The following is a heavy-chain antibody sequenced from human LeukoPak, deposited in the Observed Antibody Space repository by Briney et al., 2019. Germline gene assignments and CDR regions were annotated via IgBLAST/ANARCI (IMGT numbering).Heavy chain of an antibody. CDR2: IYYSGST. D-gene: IGHD3-16*01. CDR3: ARYMITFGGVPNWFDP. Sequence: PSETLSLTCTVSGGSISSYYWSWIRQPPGKGLEWIGYIYYSGSTNYNPSLKSRVTISVDTSKNQFSLKLSSVTAADTAMYYCARYMITFGGVPNWFDPWGQGTLVTVSS. J-gene: IGHJ5*02. CDR1: GGSISSYY. V-gene: IGHV4-59*01.